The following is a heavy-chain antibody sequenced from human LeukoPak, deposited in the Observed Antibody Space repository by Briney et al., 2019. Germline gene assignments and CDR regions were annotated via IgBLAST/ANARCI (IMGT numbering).Heavy chain of an antibody. CDR1: GFTFSSYW. Sequence: GGSLRLSCAASGFTFSSYWMHWVRQAPGKGLVWVSRINSDGSSTTYADSVKGRFTISRDNAKKSLYLQMNSLRADDTAVYFCSRDGNYVFDSWGQGTLVTVSS. D-gene: IGHD4-11*01. CDR3: SRDGNYVFDS. CDR2: INSDGSST. V-gene: IGHV3-74*01. J-gene: IGHJ4*02.